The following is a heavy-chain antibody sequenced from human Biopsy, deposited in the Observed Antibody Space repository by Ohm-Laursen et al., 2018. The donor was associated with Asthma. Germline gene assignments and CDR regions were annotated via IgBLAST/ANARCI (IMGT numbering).Heavy chain of an antibody. CDR3: ASDFPKDYVRYNFQF. D-gene: IGHD4-17*01. CDR1: GYSLTDLS. CDR2: HDHEEGGT. Sequence: SVKVSCKISGYSLTDLSMHWVRQAPGQGLEWMGGHDHEEGGTVNARRFRGRVTMTEDTSTDTAYMELSSLSSDDTAVYYCASDFPKDYVRYNFQFWGQGTLVTVPS. V-gene: IGHV1-24*01. J-gene: IGHJ4*02.